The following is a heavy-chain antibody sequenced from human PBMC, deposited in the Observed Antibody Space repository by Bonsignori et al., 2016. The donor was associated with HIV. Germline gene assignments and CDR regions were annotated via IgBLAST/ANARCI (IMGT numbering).Heavy chain of an antibody. CDR2: ISYSGIN. J-gene: IGHJ4*03. D-gene: IGHD4-11*01. Sequence: QVQLQESGPGLVKPSATLSLTCAVSGYSISRGYSWGWVRQPPGKGLEWIGSISYSGINYYNPSLESRASISADTSKNQIYLRLTSVTAADTAVYYCARAAMTTRFFDYWGPGSPGHRLR. V-gene: IGHV4-38-2*01. CDR1: GYSISRGYS. CDR3: ARAAMTTRFFDY.